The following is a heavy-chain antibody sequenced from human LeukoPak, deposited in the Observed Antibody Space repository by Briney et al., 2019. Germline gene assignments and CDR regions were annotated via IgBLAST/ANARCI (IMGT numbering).Heavy chain of an antibody. Sequence: GGSLRLSCAASGFTFSSYSMNWVRQAPGKGLEWVSYISSSSSTIYHADSVKGRFTISRDDAKNSLDLQMNSLRAEDTAVYYCARDSGYSSGWSNYFDYWGQGTLVTVSS. CDR2: ISSSSSTI. V-gene: IGHV3-48*01. CDR1: GFTFSSYS. CDR3: ARDSGYSSGWSNYFDY. D-gene: IGHD6-19*01. J-gene: IGHJ4*02.